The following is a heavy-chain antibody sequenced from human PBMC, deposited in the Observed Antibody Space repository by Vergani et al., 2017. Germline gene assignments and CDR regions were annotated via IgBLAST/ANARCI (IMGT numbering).Heavy chain of an antibody. D-gene: IGHD3-9*01. J-gene: IGHJ6*02. CDR1: GFTFSSYA. Sequence: QVQLVESGGGVVQPGRSLRLSCAASGFTFSSYAMHWVRQAPGKGLEWVAVISYDGSNKCYADSVKGRFTISRDNSKNTLYLQMNSLRAEDTAVYYCARDPGWRYFDWFRRDYYYGMDVWGQGTTVTVSS. CDR2: ISYDGSNK. V-gene: IGHV3-30*01. CDR3: ARDPGWRYFDWFRRDYYYGMDV.